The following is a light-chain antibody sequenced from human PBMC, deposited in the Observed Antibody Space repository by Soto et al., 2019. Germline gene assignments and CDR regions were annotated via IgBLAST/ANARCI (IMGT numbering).Light chain of an antibody. CDR3: QQYENYWT. Sequence: DIRMTQSPSTLSATAGDRVTITCRASQSLSSWLAWYQHKPGKAPKLLIYDASNLDSGVPSRFSGSGSGTEFSLTISNLQPDDCATYYCQQYENYWTFGQGTRVEIK. V-gene: IGKV1-5*01. J-gene: IGKJ1*01. CDR2: DAS. CDR1: QSLSSW.